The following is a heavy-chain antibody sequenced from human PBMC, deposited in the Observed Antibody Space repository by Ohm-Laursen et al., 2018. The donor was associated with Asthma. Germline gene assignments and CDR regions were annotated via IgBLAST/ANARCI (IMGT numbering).Heavy chain of an antibody. J-gene: IGHJ5*02. V-gene: IGHV3-23*01. CDR3: ARDLTIVVVPAAPSWLDP. CDR1: GFTFSSYA. Sequence: SLRLSCSASGFTFSSYAMSWVRQAPGKGLEWVSAISGGGDNTNYADSVKGRFTISRDESKNTLYLQMNSLRAEDTAVYYCARDLTIVVVPAAPSWLDPWGQGTLVTVSS. D-gene: IGHD2-2*01. CDR2: ISGGGDNT.